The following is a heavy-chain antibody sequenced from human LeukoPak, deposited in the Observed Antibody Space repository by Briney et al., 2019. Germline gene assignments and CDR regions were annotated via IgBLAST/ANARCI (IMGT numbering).Heavy chain of an antibody. J-gene: IGHJ4*02. D-gene: IGHD3-9*01. Sequence: SETLSLTCTVSGGSISPYYWSWIRQPAGKGLEWIGHIYTSGNTNYNPSLKSRVTMSVNTSKNQFSLKLSSATAADTAVYYCARHSRKDVLRYFDWLFAFDYWGQGTLVTVSS. V-gene: IGHV4-4*07. CDR2: IYTSGNT. CDR1: GGSISPYY. CDR3: ARHSRKDVLRYFDWLFAFDY.